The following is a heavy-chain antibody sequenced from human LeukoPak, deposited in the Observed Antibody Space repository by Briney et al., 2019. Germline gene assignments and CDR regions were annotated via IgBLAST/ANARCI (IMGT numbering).Heavy chain of an antibody. V-gene: IGHV1-2*02. CDR1: GYTFTGYY. Sequence: ASVKVSCKASGYTFTGYYMHWVRQAPGQGLEWMGWINPNSGGTNYAQKFQGRVTMTRDTSISTAYMELSRLRSDDTAVYYCARAGPSHIVVAPAAIVYYYYGMDVWGQGTTVTVSS. CDR2: INPNSGGT. CDR3: ARAGPSHIVVAPAAIVYYYYGMDV. D-gene: IGHD2-2*01. J-gene: IGHJ6*02.